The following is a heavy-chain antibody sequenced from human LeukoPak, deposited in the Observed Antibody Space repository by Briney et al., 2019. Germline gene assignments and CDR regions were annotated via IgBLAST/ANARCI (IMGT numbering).Heavy chain of an antibody. CDR2: IRYDGSNK. D-gene: IGHD2-2*01. Sequence: PGGSLRLSCAASGFTFSSYGMHWVRQAPGKGLEWVAFIRYDGSNKYYADSVKGRFTISRDNSKNTLYLQMNSLRAEDTAVYYCAKTRYCSSTSCWGYYYMDVWGKGTTVTVSS. CDR3: AKTRYCSSTSCWGYYYMDV. J-gene: IGHJ6*03. CDR1: GFTFSSYG. V-gene: IGHV3-30*02.